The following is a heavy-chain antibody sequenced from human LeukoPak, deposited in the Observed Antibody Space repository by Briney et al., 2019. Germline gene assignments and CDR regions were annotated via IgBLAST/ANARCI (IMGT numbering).Heavy chain of an antibody. J-gene: IGHJ4*02. V-gene: IGHV1-69*13. Sequence: ASVKVSCKASGGTFSSYAISWVRQAPGQGLEWMGGIIPIFGTANYAQKFQGRVTITADESTSTAYMELSSLRSEDTAVYYCASSPDDSRYHIDYWGQGTLATVSS. D-gene: IGHD3-22*01. CDR2: IIPIFGTA. CDR1: GGTFSSYA. CDR3: ASSPDDSRYHIDY.